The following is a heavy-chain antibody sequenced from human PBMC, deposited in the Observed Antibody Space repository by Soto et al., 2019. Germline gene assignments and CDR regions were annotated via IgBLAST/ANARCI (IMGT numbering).Heavy chain of an antibody. V-gene: IGHV1-69*13. Sequence: ASVKVSCKASGGTFSSYAISWVRQAPGQGLEWMGGIIPIFGTANYAQKFQGRVTITADESTSTAYMELSSLRSEDTAVYYCGRDQFCAHVIKLLYCNGRAVRGHGTTVPVS. CDR2: IIPIFGTA. CDR3: GRDQFCAHVIKLLYCNGRAV. CDR1: GGTFSSYA. J-gene: IGHJ6*02. D-gene: IGHD3-16*02.